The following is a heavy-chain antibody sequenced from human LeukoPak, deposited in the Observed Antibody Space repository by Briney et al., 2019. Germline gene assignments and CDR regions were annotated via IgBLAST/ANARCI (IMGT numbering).Heavy chain of an antibody. CDR1: GGSISSYY. D-gene: IGHD1-26*01. V-gene: IGHV4-4*07. J-gene: IGHJ4*02. Sequence: PSETLSLTCTVSGGSISSYYWSWIRQPAGAGLEWIGRVYSSGNTNYNPSLKSRVTMSVDTSRSQFSLKLTSVTAADSAVYYCARMFSGTYGGIDYWGQGTLVTVSS. CDR3: ARMFSGTYGGIDY. CDR2: VYSSGNT.